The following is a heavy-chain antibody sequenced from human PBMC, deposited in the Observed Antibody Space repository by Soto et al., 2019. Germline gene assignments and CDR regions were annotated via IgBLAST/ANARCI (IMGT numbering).Heavy chain of an antibody. CDR1: GSSISSDYW. D-gene: IGHD3-16*02. V-gene: IGHV4-28*01. J-gene: IGHJ5*02. Sequence: SETLSLTCGVSGSSISSDYWWGWIRQTPGKGLEWIGYIYYSGSTYYNPSLKSRVTISVDTSKNQFSLKLSSVTAADTAVYYCASYRRTSSKLFDPWGQGTLVTVSS. CDR3: ASYRRTSSKLFDP. CDR2: IYYSGST.